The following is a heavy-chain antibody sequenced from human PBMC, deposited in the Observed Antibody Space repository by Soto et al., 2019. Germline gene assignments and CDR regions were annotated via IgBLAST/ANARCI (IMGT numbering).Heavy chain of an antibody. V-gene: IGHV3-74*01. J-gene: IGHJ4*02. CDR2: INGGGSSA. D-gene: IGHD5-12*01. Sequence: EVQLVESGGDLVQPGGSLRLSCAASGFSFSIFWMHWVRQAPGKGLVWVSSINGGGSSADYADSVKGRFTFSRVNAKNTVYLQMNSLRAEDTAVYYCTRGGGYSGYDPFDYWGQGTLVTVSS. CDR1: GFSFSIFW. CDR3: TRGGGYSGYDPFDY.